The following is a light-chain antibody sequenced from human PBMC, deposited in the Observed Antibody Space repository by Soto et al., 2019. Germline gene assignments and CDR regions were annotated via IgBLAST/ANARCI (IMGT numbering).Light chain of an antibody. CDR1: QSVSSSY. Sequence: ELVLTQSPGTLSLSPGESATLSCRASQSVSSSYLAWYQQKPGQAPRLLIYGASSRATGIPDRFSGSGSGTDFTLTISRLEPEDFAVYYCRQGVTCGQGTRLEIK. J-gene: IGKJ5*01. CDR2: GAS. CDR3: RQGVT. V-gene: IGKV3-20*01.